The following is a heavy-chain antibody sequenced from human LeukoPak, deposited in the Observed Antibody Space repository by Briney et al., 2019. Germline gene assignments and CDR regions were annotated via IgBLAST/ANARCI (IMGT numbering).Heavy chain of an antibody. CDR3: AREGLIARATTGGFDI. CDR1: GSSFSSYE. Sequence: PGRSLRLSCAASGSSFSSYEMHWVRQAPGKGLEWVASMSYDVIHKYYADSVKGRFTISRDNSKDTLDLQMNSLRVEDTAVYYCAREGLIARATTGGFDIWGQGTMVTVSS. D-gene: IGHD1-26*01. CDR2: MSYDVIHK. J-gene: IGHJ3*02. V-gene: IGHV3-30-3*01.